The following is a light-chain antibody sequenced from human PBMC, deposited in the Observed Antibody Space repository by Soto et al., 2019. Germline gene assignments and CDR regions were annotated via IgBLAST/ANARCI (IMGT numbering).Light chain of an antibody. CDR3: MQAIQWSST. CDR2: MVS. V-gene: IGKV2-30*02. Sequence: DVVMTQSPLSLPVIFGQPASISCRSSRSLVHTNGNTYLNWFQQRPGQPPRRLIYMVSNRDSGVPDRFSGSGSGTDFTLKISRVEADDVCVYFCMQAIQWSSTFGQGTKV. J-gene: IGKJ1*01. CDR1: RSLVHTNGNTY.